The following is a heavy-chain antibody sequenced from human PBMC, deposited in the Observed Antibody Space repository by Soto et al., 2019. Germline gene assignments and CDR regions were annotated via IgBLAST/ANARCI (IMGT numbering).Heavy chain of an antibody. Sequence: SETLSLTCTVSGGSLSSSSYYWGWIRQPPGKGLEWIGSIYYSGSTYYNPSLKSRVTISVDTSKNQFSLKLSSVTAADTAVYYCARRRARSKGYYFDYWGQGTLVTVSS. J-gene: IGHJ4*02. CDR2: IYYSGST. D-gene: IGHD3-10*01. V-gene: IGHV4-39*01. CDR3: ARRRARSKGYYFDY. CDR1: GGSLSSSSYY.